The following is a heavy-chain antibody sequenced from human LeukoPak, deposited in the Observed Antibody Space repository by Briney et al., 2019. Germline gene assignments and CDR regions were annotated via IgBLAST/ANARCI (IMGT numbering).Heavy chain of an antibody. CDR1: GFTFSSSG. Sequence: PGGSLRLSCAASGFTFSSSGMHWVRQAPGKGLEWVAFIRYGGSNKYYADSVKGRFTISRDNSKNTLYLQMKSLRAEDTAVYYCARTRGIVVVPAARFDHWGQGTLVTVSS. CDR2: IRYGGSNK. D-gene: IGHD2-2*01. V-gene: IGHV3-30*02. J-gene: IGHJ1*01. CDR3: ARTRGIVVVPAARFDH.